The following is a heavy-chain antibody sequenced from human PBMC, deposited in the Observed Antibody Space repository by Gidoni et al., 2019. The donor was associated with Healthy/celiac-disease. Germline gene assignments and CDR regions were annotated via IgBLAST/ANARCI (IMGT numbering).Heavy chain of an antibody. D-gene: IGHD3-3*01. CDR3: ARGRRITIFGVSITDAFDI. Sequence: QVQLVQSGAEVKKPGPSVKVSCKASGGTFSSYAISWVRQAPGQGLEWMGGIIPIFGTANYEQKFQGRVTITADKSTSTAYMELSSLRSEDTAVYYCARGRRITIFGVSITDAFDIWGQGTMVTVSS. CDR1: GGTFSSYA. CDR2: IIPIFGTA. J-gene: IGHJ3*02. V-gene: IGHV1-69*06.